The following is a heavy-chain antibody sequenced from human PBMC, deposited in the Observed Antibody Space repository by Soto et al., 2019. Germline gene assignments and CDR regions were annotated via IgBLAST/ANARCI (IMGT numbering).Heavy chain of an antibody. D-gene: IGHD3-3*01. CDR2: ISGSGGST. J-gene: IGHJ4*02. CDR3: AKGGDFWSGYPNGY. Sequence: GGSLRLSCAASGFTFSSYAMSWVRQAPGKGLEWVSAISGSGGSTYYADSVKGRFTISRDNSKNTLYLQMNSLRAEDTAVYYCAKGGDFWSGYPNGYWGQGTLVTVSS. CDR1: GFTFSSYA. V-gene: IGHV3-23*01.